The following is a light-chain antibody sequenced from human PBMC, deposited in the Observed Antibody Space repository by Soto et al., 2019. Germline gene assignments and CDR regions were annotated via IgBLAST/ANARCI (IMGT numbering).Light chain of an antibody. J-gene: IGKJ5*01. V-gene: IGKV3-11*01. Sequence: EIVLTQSPATLSLSPGERATLSCRASQSVSSYLAWYQQKPGQAPRLLIYDASNRATGIPARFSGSGSGTDFTLTISSLEPEDFAGYYCQQRSNWPPIPFVQGPRLEI. CDR3: QQRSNWPPIP. CDR2: DAS. CDR1: QSVSSY.